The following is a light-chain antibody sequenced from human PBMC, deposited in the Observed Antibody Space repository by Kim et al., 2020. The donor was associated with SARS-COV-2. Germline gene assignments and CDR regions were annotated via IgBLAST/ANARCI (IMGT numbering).Light chain of an antibody. CDR2: EVS. CDR1: SSDVGSYNL. V-gene: IGLV2-23*02. CDR3: CSCAGRV. Sequence: QSALTQPASVSGSPGQSITISCTGTSSDVGSYNLVSWYQQHPGKAPKLMIYEVSKRPSGVSNRFSGSKSGNTASLTISGLQAEDEADYYCCSCAGRVFGGGTKLTVL. J-gene: IGLJ3*02.